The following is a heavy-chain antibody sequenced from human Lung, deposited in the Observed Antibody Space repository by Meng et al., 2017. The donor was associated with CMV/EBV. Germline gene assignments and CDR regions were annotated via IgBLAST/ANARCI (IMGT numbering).Heavy chain of an antibody. CDR2: IKQDESEI. CDR3: ARSMLEVNRYYYGMDV. J-gene: IGHJ6*04. Sequence: GGSLRLXCAASGFTFSSFWMAWVRQAPGKGLEWVGNIKQDESEIQYVGSVKGRFTITRDNDKNSLFLQMNSLRAEDTAVYYCARSMLEVNRYYYGMDVWGEGXPVTVSS. CDR1: GFTFSSFW. V-gene: IGHV3-7*01. D-gene: IGHD1-1*01.